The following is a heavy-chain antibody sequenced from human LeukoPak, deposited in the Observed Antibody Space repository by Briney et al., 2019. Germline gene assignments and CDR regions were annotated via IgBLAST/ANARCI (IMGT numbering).Heavy chain of an antibody. J-gene: IGHJ3*02. D-gene: IGHD1-26*01. CDR3: ARAKDPSRSQRAFDI. CDR2: INTDGSST. V-gene: IGHV3-74*01. CDR1: GFTFSSYW. Sequence: GGSLRLSCAASGFTFSSYWMHWVRQAPGKGLVWVSRINTDGSSTSYADSVKGRFTISRDNAKNTLYLQMNSLRAEDTAVYYCARAKDPSRSQRAFDIWGQGTMVTVSS.